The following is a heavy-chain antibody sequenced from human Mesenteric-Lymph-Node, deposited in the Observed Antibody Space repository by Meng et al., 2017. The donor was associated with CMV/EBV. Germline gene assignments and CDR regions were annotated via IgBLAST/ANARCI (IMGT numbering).Heavy chain of an antibody. CDR1: GFTFTRFA. Sequence: ASGFTFTRFAMHWVRQAPGKGLEWVAVISYDGSIKYNADSVKGRFTISRDNSKNTLYLQMNSLRAEDTAVYYCARDNDIVATFSYYWGQGTLVTVSS. V-gene: IGHV3-30-3*01. D-gene: IGHD5-12*01. CDR3: ARDNDIVATFSYY. CDR2: ISYDGSIK. J-gene: IGHJ4*02.